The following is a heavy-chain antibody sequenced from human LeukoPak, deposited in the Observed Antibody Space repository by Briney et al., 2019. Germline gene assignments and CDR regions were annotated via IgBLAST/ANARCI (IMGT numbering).Heavy chain of an antibody. CDR1: GFTFDDYA. V-gene: IGHV3-9*01. J-gene: IGHJ5*02. D-gene: IGHD6-13*01. Sequence: GRSLRLSCAASGFTFDDYAMHWVRQAPGKGLEWVSGISWNSGSIGYADSVKGRFTISRDNAKNSLYLQMNSLRAEDTALYYCAKDGYSSSWYVSWFDPWGQGTLVTVSS. CDR3: AKDGYSSSWYVSWFDP. CDR2: ISWNSGSI.